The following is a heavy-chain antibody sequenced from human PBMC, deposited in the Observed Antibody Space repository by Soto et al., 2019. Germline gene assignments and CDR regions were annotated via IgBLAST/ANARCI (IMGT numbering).Heavy chain of an antibody. J-gene: IGHJ6*02. Sequence: PGGSLRLSCVVSRCTMSSDAINWVCQAPGPGLEWVSSSNGRDDRTHYADSVKRRFTISRDKTKNTLYLQMNSLRTEDTALYYCAKDNRAYCSGWSYGIDAWGQGTTVTVS. V-gene: IGHV3-23*01. D-gene: IGHD6-19*01. CDR2: SNGRDDRT. CDR3: AKDNRAYCSGWSYGIDA. CDR1: RCTMSSDA.